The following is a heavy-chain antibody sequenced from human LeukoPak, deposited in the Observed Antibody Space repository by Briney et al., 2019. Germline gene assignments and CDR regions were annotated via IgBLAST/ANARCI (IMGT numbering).Heavy chain of an antibody. D-gene: IGHD5-18*01. J-gene: IGHJ4*02. CDR2: ISRGSARI. Sequence: GGSLRLSCAASGFTFNTFNMNWVRQAPGKGLEWISYISRGSARIYYADSVKGRFTISRDDAENSLFLQMDNLGDEDTAVYYCAGGGYTYGYGNFDFWGQGTLVTVSS. CDR3: AGGGYTYGYGNFDF. V-gene: IGHV3-48*02. CDR1: GFTFNTFN.